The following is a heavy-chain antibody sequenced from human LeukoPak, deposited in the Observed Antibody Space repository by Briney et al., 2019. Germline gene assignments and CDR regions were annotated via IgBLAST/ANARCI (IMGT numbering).Heavy chain of an antibody. CDR2: MNPNSGNT. CDR3: ARGRTSSGQGNYDFDY. CDR1: GYTFTSYD. Sequence: GASVKVSCKASGYTFTSYDINWVRQATGQGLEWMGWMNPNSGNTGYAQKFQGRVTITRNTSISTAYMELSSLRSEDTAVYYCARGRTSSGQGNYDFDYWGQGTLVTVSS. V-gene: IGHV1-8*03. D-gene: IGHD6-19*01. J-gene: IGHJ4*02.